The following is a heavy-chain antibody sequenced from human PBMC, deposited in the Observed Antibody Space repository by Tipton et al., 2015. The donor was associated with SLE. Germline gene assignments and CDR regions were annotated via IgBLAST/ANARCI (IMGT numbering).Heavy chain of an antibody. J-gene: IGHJ6*03. V-gene: IGHV4-59*08. CDR1: GVSIRSSY. Sequence: TLSLTCKVSGVSIRSSYWGWIRQPPGKGLEWIAYMFHSGITKYNPSLRSRVSTSVDTSKNQFSLKLSSVTAADPAVYYCARAPHLTGSYYYYYMDVWGKGTTVTISS. D-gene: IGHD7-27*01. CDR3: ARAPHLTGSYYYYYMDV. CDR2: MFHSGIT.